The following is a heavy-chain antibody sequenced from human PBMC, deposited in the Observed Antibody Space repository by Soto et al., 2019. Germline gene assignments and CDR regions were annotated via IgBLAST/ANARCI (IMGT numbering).Heavy chain of an antibody. CDR1: GLSFSSHW. Sequence: EVQLVESGGGLVQPGRSLRLSCAASGLSFSSHWMSWVRQAPGRGLEWVANIRQDGGEEQYSDSVKGRFTLSRDNAKNSLYLQMNGLRVDDTAVYYCAKSEGYSFDIRGQGTMVTVSS. CDR3: AKSEGYSFDI. J-gene: IGHJ3*02. D-gene: IGHD1-1*01. V-gene: IGHV3-7*01. CDR2: IRQDGGEE.